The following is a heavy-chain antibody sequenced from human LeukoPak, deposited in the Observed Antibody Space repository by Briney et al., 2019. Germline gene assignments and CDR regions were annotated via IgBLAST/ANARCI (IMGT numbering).Heavy chain of an antibody. Sequence: SETLSLTCAVYGGSFSGYYWSWIRQPPGKGLEWIGEINHSGSTNYNPSLKSRVTISVDTSKNQFSLKLSSVTAADTAVNYCARGPPYCSTTSCYTPYYYYYYMDVWGKGTTVTVSS. CDR3: ARGPPYCSTTSCYTPYYYYYYMDV. CDR1: GGSFSGYY. J-gene: IGHJ6*03. V-gene: IGHV4-34*01. CDR2: INHSGST. D-gene: IGHD2-2*02.